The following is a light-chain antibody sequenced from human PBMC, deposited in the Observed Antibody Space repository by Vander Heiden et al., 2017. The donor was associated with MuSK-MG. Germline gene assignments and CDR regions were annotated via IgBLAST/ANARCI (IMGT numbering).Light chain of an antibody. Sequence: DIVMTQSPLSLPVTPGEPASISCRSSQSLLHSNGYNYLDWYLQNPGQSPQLLMYLGSNRASGVPDRFSRSGSGTDFTLKISRVEAEDLGFYYCSLALQTRLTFGQGTRLXIK. V-gene: IGKV2-28*01. CDR2: LGS. CDR1: QSLLHSNGYNY. CDR3: SLALQTRLT. J-gene: IGKJ5*01.